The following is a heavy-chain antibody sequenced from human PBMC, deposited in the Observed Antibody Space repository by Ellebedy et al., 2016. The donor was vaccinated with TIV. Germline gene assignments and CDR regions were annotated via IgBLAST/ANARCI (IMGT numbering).Heavy chain of an antibody. CDR2: IYHSGST. CDR1: GGSISGSSYY. Sequence: MPSETLSLTCTVSGGSISGSSYYWGWVRQPPGKGLEWIGEIYHSGSTNYNPSLKSRVTISVDRSKNQFSLKLSSVTAADTAVYYCARKGSYDILTGYYIDFDYWGQGTLVTVSS. V-gene: IGHV4-39*07. J-gene: IGHJ4*02. CDR3: ARKGSYDILTGYYIDFDY. D-gene: IGHD3-9*01.